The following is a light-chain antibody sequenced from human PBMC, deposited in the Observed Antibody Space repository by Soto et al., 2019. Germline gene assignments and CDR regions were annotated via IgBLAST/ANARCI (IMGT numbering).Light chain of an antibody. CDR2: DAS. CDR1: QSLSIN. CDR3: QQYNNWPPWT. J-gene: IGKJ1*01. V-gene: IGKV3-15*01. Sequence: EIVMTQAPATLSVSPGERATLSCRASQSLSINLAWYQQKPDQAPRLLIYDASTRATGIPGRFSGSGSGTEFTLTISSLQSEDFAVYYCQQYNNWPPWTFGQGTKVEIK.